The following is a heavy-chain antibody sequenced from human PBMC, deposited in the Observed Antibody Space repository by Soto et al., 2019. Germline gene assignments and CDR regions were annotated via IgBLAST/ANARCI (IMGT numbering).Heavy chain of an antibody. CDR3: AKDGTGSGYYKEYYFDY. J-gene: IGHJ4*02. V-gene: IGHV3-30*18. Sequence: GGSLRLSCAASGFTFSSYGMHWVRQAPGKGLEWVAVISYDGSNKYYADSVKGRFTISRDNSKNTLYLQMNSLRAEDTAVYYCAKDGTGSGYYKEYYFDYWGQGTLVTVSS. CDR2: ISYDGSNK. D-gene: IGHD3-22*01. CDR1: GFTFSSYG.